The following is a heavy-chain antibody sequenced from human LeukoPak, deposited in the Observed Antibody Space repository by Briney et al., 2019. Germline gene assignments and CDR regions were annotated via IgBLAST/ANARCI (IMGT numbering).Heavy chain of an antibody. Sequence: PSETLSLTCNVSGGSFNGYYWTWIRQPPGKGLEWIAEINHIGTTNHNPSLKSRVSVSTDTSKNQFFLKLTSVTAADTALYYCARLVVHAPHYHYYMDVWGEGTTVTVSS. J-gene: IGHJ6*03. CDR3: ARLVVHAPHYHYYMDV. V-gene: IGHV4-34*01. CDR2: INHIGTT. CDR1: GGSFNGYY. D-gene: IGHD2-8*02.